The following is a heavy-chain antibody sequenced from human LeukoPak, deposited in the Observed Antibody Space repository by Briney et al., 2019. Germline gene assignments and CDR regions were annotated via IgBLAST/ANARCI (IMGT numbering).Heavy chain of an antibody. CDR2: INHSGST. J-gene: IGHJ6*03. CDR1: GGSISSHY. Sequence: PSETLSLTCTVSGGSISSHYWSWIRQPPGKGLEWIGEINHSGSTNYNPSLKSRVTISVDTSKNQFSLKLSSVTAADTAVYYCARYGSGRYYYYYYYMDVWGKGTTVTVSS. D-gene: IGHD3-10*01. CDR3: ARYGSGRYYYYYYYMDV. V-gene: IGHV4-34*01.